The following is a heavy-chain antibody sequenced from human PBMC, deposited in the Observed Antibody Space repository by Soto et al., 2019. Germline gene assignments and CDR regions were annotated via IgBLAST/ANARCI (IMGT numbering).Heavy chain of an antibody. Sequence: SAPTLGNPTGTLTLTCTVPGFSLSTARIGVSWIRQPPGKALEWLAHIFSNDEKSYSTSLKSRLTISKDTSKSQVVLTMTNMDTVDTATYDFGWLLYYYYSNGDHRRLHAYSARGT. CDR1: GFSLSTARIG. V-gene: IGHV2-26*01. CDR3: GWLLYYYYSNGDHRRLHAY. J-gene: IGHJ4*02. D-gene: IGHD3-22*01. CDR2: IFSNDEK.